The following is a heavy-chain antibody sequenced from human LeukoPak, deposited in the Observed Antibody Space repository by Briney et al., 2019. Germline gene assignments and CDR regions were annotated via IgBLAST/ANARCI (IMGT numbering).Heavy chain of an antibody. CDR2: IDSGSDDI. CDR1: GFSFSLYA. J-gene: IGHJ4*02. CDR3: ARDTYRPQLIDS. V-gene: IGHV3-21*05. D-gene: IGHD5-18*01. Sequence: GGSLRLSCAASGFSFSLYAMNWVRQAPGKGLEWISYIDSGSDDILHADSVRGRFAISRDNAKNTLYLEMNSLRAEDTAVNYCARDTYRPQLIDSWGQGTLVTVSS.